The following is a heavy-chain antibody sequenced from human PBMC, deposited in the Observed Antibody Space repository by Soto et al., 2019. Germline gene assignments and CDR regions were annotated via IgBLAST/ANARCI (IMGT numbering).Heavy chain of an antibody. J-gene: IGHJ6*02. CDR1: GFTFSNNA. V-gene: IGHV3-23*01. Sequence: PGGSLRLSCAASGFTFSNNAMNWVRQAPGKGLEWVSGISGTGCGTYYADSVKGRFTISRDSSNNTLYLQMDSLRGEDTAIYYCAKARQAQSHYYYGMDVWGQGTPVTVSS. D-gene: IGHD6-19*01. CDR3: AKARQAQSHYYYGMDV. CDR2: ISGTGCGT.